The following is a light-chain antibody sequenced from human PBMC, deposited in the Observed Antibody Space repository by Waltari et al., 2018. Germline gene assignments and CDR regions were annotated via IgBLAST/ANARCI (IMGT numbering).Light chain of an antibody. CDR3: QQANTFPLA. Sequence: DIQMTQSPSSVSASVGDTVIITCRASQGIATWIAWYQQKPGKAPSLLIYGASTLQSGVPSRFRGSGFGTEFTLTISSLQPEDFATYYCQQANTFPLAFGGGTRVEVK. CDR2: GAS. V-gene: IGKV1-12*01. CDR1: QGIATW. J-gene: IGKJ4*01.